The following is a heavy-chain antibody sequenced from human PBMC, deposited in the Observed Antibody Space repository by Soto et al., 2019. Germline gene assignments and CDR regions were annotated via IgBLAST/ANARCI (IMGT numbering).Heavy chain of an antibody. Sequence: SWIRQAPGKGLQWVSSISSTGTTIYYADSVQGRFTLSRNNSKNSQYLQVTSLRAEDSAVYYCARAPYGTLWCFDLWGFGTMVT. D-gene: IGHD4-17*01. CDR3: ARAPYGTLWCFDL. J-gene: IGHJ2*01. CDR2: ISSTGTTI. V-gene: IGHV3-11*01.